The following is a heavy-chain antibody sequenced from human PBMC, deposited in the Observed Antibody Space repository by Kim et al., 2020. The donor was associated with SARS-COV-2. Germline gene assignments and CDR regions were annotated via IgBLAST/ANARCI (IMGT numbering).Heavy chain of an antibody. Sequence: SETLSLTCAVSGDSIDNGHHWGWVRQTPGKGLEWIGSIYHSGTAYYNLSLKSRVIMSVDPSKNQFSLRLTSVTAADTAVYYCARGFYRDSLGLYWGQGTLFTVSS. CDR3: ARGFYRDSLGLY. V-gene: IGHV4-38-2*01. J-gene: IGHJ4*02. CDR1: GDSIDNGHH. CDR2: IYHSGTA. D-gene: IGHD3-22*01.